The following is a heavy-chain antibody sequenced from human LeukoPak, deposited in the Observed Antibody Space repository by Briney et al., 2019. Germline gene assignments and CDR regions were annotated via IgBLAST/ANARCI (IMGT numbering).Heavy chain of an antibody. CDR1: GGSFSGYY. CDR3: ARGTKWEPLAAFDY. CDR2: INHSGST. J-gene: IGHJ4*02. Sequence: KPSETLSLTCAVYGGSFSGYYWSWIRQPPGKGLEWIGEINHSGSTNYNPSLESRVTISVDTSKNQFSLKLSSVTAADTAVYYCARGTKWEPLAAFDYWGQGTLVTVSS. V-gene: IGHV4-34*01. D-gene: IGHD1-26*01.